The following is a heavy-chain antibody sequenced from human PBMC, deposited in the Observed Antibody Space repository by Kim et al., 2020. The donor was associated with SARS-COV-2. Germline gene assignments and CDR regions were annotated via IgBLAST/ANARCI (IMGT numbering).Heavy chain of an antibody. D-gene: IGHD2-15*01. Sequence: SETLSLTCTVSGGSISSSSYYWGWIRQPPGKGLEWIGSIYYSGSTYYNPSLKSRVTISVDTSKNQFSLKLSSVTAADTAVYYCARPCCSGGRARGNWFDPWGQGTLVTVSS. V-gene: IGHV4-39*01. CDR1: GGSISSSSYY. CDR2: IYYSGST. J-gene: IGHJ5*02. CDR3: ARPCCSGGRARGNWFDP.